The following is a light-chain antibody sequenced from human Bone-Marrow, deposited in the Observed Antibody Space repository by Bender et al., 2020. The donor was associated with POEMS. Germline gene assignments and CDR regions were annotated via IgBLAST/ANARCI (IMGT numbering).Light chain of an antibody. J-gene: IGLJ1*01. CDR2: KEN. CDR3: QSTDTGTTYV. V-gene: IGLV3-25*03. CDR1: ALSKQY. Sequence: SYEVTQPPSVSVSPGQTARITCSGDALSKQYAYWYQLKPGQAPVLVMYKENKRPSGIPERFSGSSSGTTVTLTINGVQAEDEADYYCQSTDTGTTYVFGPGTKVTVL.